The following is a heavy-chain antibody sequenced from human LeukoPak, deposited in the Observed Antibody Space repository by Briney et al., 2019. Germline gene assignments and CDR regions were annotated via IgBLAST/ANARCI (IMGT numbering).Heavy chain of an antibody. V-gene: IGHV3-23*01. J-gene: IGHJ4*02. CDR3: VKVKWGSYYFDY. CDR1: GFSFSSYA. CDR2: ISYSGNTT. Sequence: GGSLRLSCAASGFSFSSYAMSWVRQAPGKGLEWVSGISYSGNTTYYADSVKGRFTISRDNSKNTLYLQMYSLRAEDTAVYYCVKVKWGSYYFDYWGQGTLVTVSS. D-gene: IGHD3-16*01.